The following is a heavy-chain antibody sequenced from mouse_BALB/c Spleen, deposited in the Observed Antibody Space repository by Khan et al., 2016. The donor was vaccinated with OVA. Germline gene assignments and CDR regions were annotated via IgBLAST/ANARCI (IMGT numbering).Heavy chain of an antibody. D-gene: IGHD1-3*01. CDR1: GYTFTIYG. J-gene: IGHJ4*01. CDR3: AEVGNNETIDD. Sequence: LVESGPELMKPGETVKISCKASGYTFTIYGMNWVRQAPGKGLKWMGWIYTYTGEPTYADDFKGRFAFSLETSARTAFLQINNLKNEDTATLCWAEVGNNETIDDWGQGTSVTGSS. CDR2: IYTYTGEP. V-gene: IGHV9-3-1*01.